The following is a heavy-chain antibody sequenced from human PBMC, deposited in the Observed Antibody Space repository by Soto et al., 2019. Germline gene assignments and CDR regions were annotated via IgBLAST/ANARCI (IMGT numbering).Heavy chain of an antibody. CDR3: AKAYSSSSSVDY. V-gene: IGHV3-30*18. CDR2: VSYDGSNT. J-gene: IGHJ4*02. CDR1: GFTFSSYV. D-gene: IGHD6-6*01. Sequence: QVQLVESGGGVVQPGRSLRLSCAASGFTFSSYVMHWVRQAPGKGLEWVAVVSYDGSNTYYADSVKGRFSISRDNSKNTLYLQMNSLRPEDTALYYCAKAYSSSSSVDYWGQGTLVTVSS.